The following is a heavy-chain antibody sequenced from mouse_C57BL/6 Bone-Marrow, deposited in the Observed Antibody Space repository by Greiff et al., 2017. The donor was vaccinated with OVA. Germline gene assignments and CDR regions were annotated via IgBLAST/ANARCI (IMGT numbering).Heavy chain of an antibody. D-gene: IGHD1-1*01. CDR3: ARGILRFLYYFDY. CDR2: IYPGDGDT. V-gene: IGHV1-82*01. Sequence: VQLQQSGPELVKPGASVKISCKASGYAFSSSWMNWVKQRPGKGLEWIGRIYPGDGDTNYNGKFKGKATLTPDKSSSTAYMQLSSLTSEDSAVYFCARGILRFLYYFDYWGQGTTLTVSS. J-gene: IGHJ2*01. CDR1: GYAFSSSW.